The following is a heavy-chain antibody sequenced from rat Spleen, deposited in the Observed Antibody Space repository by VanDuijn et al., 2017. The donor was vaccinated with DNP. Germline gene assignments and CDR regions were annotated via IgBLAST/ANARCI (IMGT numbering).Heavy chain of an antibody. V-gene: IGHV5-31*01. CDR1: GFTFSSYW. CDR3: VRHDGQGAY. D-gene: IGHD1-7*01. CDR2: ITSSGGST. J-gene: IGHJ3*01. Sequence: EVQLVETGGGLVQPGRSLKVSCVASGFTFSSYWMTWIRQVPGKGLEWVAAITSSGGSTYYRDSVKGRFTISRDNAKNTQYLQMDSLRSEDTATYYCVRHDGQGAYWGQGTLVTVSS.